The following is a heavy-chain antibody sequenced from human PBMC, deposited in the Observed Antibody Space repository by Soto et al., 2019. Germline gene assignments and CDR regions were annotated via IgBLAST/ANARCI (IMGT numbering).Heavy chain of an antibody. J-gene: IGHJ5*02. CDR1: GGSFSGYY. D-gene: IGHD3-10*01. CDR2: INHSGST. Sequence: PSETLSLTCAVYGGSFSGYYWSWIRQPPGKGLEWIGEINHSGSTNYNPSLKSRVTISVDTSKNQLSLKRSSVTDADSAVYYCARGWEYYGSGSSSWFAPWGPGTLVAVSS. CDR3: ARGWEYYGSGSSSWFAP. V-gene: IGHV4-34*01.